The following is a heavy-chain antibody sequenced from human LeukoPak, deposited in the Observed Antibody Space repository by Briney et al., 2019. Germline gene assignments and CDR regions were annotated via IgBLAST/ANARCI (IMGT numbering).Heavy chain of an antibody. J-gene: IGHJ4*02. D-gene: IGHD2-2*01. CDR3: KDYASRGDY. CDR1: GFPFSDYA. Sequence: GGSLRLSCTASGFPFSDYAMNWVRQAPGEGLEWVAGVSDSGSTTYSADSVKGRFTISRDNSKNTLYLQMNSLRAEDTAVYYCKDYASRGDYWGQGTLVTVSS. CDR2: VSDSGSTT. V-gene: IGHV3-23*01.